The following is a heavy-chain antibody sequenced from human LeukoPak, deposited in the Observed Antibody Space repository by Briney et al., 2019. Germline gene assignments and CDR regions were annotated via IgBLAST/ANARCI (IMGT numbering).Heavy chain of an antibody. V-gene: IGHV3-23*01. J-gene: IGHJ4*02. D-gene: IGHD3-9*01. Sequence: PGGSLRLSCAASGFTFSDYYMSWIRQAPGKGLEWVSAISGSGGSTYYADSVKGRFTISRDNSENTLFLQMNSLRAEDTAVYYCAKRGVTGYKEGFDYWGQGTLVTVSS. CDR2: ISGSGGST. CDR1: GFTFSDYY. CDR3: AKRGVTGYKEGFDY.